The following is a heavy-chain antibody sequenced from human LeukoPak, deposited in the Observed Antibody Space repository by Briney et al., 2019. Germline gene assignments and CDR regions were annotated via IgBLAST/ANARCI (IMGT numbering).Heavy chain of an antibody. D-gene: IGHD6-13*01. V-gene: IGHV1-18*01. Sequence: GASVKVSCKASGYTFTSYGISWVRQAPGQGLEWMGWISAYNGNTNYAQKLQGRVTMTTDTSTSTAYMELRSLRSDDTAVYYCARDVAVRRSSWYLYYWGQGTLVTVSS. J-gene: IGHJ4*02. CDR1: GYTFTSYG. CDR2: ISAYNGNT. CDR3: ARDVAVRRSSWYLYY.